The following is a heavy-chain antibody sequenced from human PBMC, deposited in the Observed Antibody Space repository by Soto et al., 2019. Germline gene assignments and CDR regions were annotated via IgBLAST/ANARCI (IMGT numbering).Heavy chain of an antibody. D-gene: IGHD6-13*01. CDR2: IIPIFGTE. Sequence: SVKVSCKASRGTFSSYAISWVRQAPGQGLEWMGGIIPIFGTENYAQKFQGRVTITADESTSTAYMELSSLRSEDTAVYYCATAGPAAAGTNAAAANYYYYYGMDVWGQGTTVTVSS. J-gene: IGHJ6*02. CDR3: ATAGPAAAGTNAAAANYYYYYGMDV. V-gene: IGHV1-69*13. CDR1: RGTFSSYA.